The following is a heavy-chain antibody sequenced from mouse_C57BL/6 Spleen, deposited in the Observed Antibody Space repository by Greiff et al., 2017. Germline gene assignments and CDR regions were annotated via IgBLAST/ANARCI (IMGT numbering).Heavy chain of an antibody. CDR1: GFNIKDDY. CDR3: KRYGSSYDYDMDE. J-gene: IGHJ4*01. D-gene: IGHD1-1*01. Sequence: VQLQQSGAELVRPGASVKLSCTASGFNIKDDYMHWVKQRPEQGLEWIGWIDPENGDTTYASKFQGKAPITADKSSNTAYLQLSSLTSEATAVYYGKRYGSSYDYDMDEGGQGTSVNVSS. V-gene: IGHV14-4*01. CDR2: IDPENGDT.